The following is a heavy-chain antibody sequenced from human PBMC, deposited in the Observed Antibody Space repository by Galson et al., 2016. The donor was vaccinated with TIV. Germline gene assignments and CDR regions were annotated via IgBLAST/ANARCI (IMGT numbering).Heavy chain of an antibody. D-gene: IGHD3-22*01. V-gene: IGHV1-8*01. CDR3: ARGHRVSTSTMTVVIRAPLAY. J-gene: IGHJ4*02. CDR2: MNANTGDT. Sequence: QSGAEVKKPGSSVKVSCKASGYTFSNYDVNWVRQAPGQGLEWMGWMNANTGDTGYAQNFQGRVTMTRDNSINTAYMELSSLKSEDTAIYYCARGHRVSTSTMTVVIRAPLAYWGQGTLVTVSS. CDR1: GYTFSNYD.